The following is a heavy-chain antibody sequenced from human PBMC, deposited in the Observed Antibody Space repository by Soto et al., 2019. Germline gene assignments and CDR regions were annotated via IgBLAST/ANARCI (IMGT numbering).Heavy chain of an antibody. J-gene: IGHJ4*02. V-gene: IGHV3-11*06. CDR3: ARVVGATRLDY. CDR1: GFTFSDYY. Sequence: GGSLRLSCAASGFTFSDYYMSWIRQAPGKGLEWVSYISSSSSYTNYADSVKGRFTISRDNAKNSLYLQMNSLRAEDTAVYYCARVVGATRLDYWGQGTLVTVSS. D-gene: IGHD1-26*01. CDR2: ISSSSSYT.